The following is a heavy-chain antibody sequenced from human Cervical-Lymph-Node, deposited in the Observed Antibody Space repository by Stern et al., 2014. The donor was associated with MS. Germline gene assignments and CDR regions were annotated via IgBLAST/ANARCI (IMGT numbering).Heavy chain of an antibody. D-gene: IGHD6-13*01. J-gene: IGHJ4*02. CDR2: RWYDGIIP. V-gene: IGHV3-33*01. CDR3: ASAYSSSHYYFDY. Sequence: VQLVQSGGGVVQPGRSLRLSCAASGFSFSRYAMHWVRQAPGKGLEWVALRWYDGIIPYYAASVTGRFTIARDNYKNTLYLQMNSLRAEDTAVYYCASAYSSSHYYFDYWGQGTLVTVSS. CDR1: GFSFSRYA.